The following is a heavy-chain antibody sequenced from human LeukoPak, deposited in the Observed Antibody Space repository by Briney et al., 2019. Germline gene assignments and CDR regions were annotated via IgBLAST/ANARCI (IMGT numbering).Heavy chain of an antibody. J-gene: IGHJ4*02. CDR1: GLPIGVFA. V-gene: IGHV3-43*02. CDR2: ISGEGVST. Sequence: EGSLRLSCVASGLPIGVFAMHWVRQAPGQGLEWVPPISGEGVSTFFADSVKGRFSISRDNSKNSLFLEMSSLRTEDTAMYYCARESGKFDYWGQGTLVAVSS. CDR3: ARESGKFDY.